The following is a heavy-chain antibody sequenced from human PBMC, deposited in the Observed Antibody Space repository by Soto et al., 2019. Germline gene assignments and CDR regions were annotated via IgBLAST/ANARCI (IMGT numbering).Heavy chain of an antibody. J-gene: IGHJ6*03. Sequence: EVQLVESGGGLVKPGGSLRLSCAASGVTFSSFSFNWVRQAPGKGLEWVSFILSSSGSIFYADSVKGRFTISRDNAKNSLYLQMNSLKDEDTAVYYCARDSGEQLGRRGFYDYYMDVWGKGTTVTVSS. CDR2: ILSSSGSI. D-gene: IGHD6-6*01. V-gene: IGHV3-21*01. CDR3: ARDSGEQLGRRGFYDYYMDV. CDR1: GVTFSSFS.